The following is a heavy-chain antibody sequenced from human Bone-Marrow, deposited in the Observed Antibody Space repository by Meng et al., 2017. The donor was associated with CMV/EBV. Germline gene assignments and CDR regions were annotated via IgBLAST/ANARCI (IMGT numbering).Heavy chain of an antibody. CDR3: ARIEGGFSTLGD. J-gene: IGHJ4*02. V-gene: IGHV1-2*06. CDR2: ISPVSGGT. Sequence: CQASGYTFSDYYIHCVRQATGQELEWMGRISPVSGGTIYAQKFQGRVTMTSDPSITTAYMDLSGLTSDDMAVYYCARIEGGFSTLGDWGQGTLVTVSS. D-gene: IGHD3-16*01. CDR1: GYTFSDYY.